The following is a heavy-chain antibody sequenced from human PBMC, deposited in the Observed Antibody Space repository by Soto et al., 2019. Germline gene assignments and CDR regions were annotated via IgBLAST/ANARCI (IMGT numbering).Heavy chain of an antibody. CDR1: GFTFSNAW. CDR3: TTDCSSTSCPTDY. D-gene: IGHD2-2*01. V-gene: IGHV3-15*01. J-gene: IGHJ4*02. CDR2: IKSKTDGGTT. Sequence: EVQLMESGGGLVKPGGSLRLSCAASGFTFSNAWMSWVRQAPGKGLEWVGRIKSKTDGGTTDYAAPVKGRFTISRDDSKNTLYLQMNSLKTEDTAVYYCTTDCSSTSCPTDYWGQGTLVTVSS.